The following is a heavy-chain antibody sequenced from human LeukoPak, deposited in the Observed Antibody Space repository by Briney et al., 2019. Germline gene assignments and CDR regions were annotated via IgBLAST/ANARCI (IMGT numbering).Heavy chain of an antibody. D-gene: IGHD2-21*02. V-gene: IGHV3-48*02. Sequence: LPGGSLRLSCAASGFISSSYSMIGVRQAPGRGLGWVSYISSSPKPNYYAASVKGRFTISRHSAKNSVYLQMNSLRDEDTAVYYCERRAVTASNYFDCWGQGSLVTVSS. J-gene: IGHJ4*02. CDR3: ERRAVTASNYFDC. CDR2: ISSSPKPN. CDR1: GFISSSYS.